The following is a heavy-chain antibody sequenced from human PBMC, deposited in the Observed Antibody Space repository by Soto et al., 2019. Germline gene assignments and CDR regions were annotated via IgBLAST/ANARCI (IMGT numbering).Heavy chain of an antibody. CDR1: GGSISSYY. CDR2: IYYSGST. V-gene: IGHV4-59*08. CDR3: ARHPPLRFGWFDP. D-gene: IGHD3-10*01. J-gene: IGHJ5*02. Sequence: SETLSLTCTVSGGSISSYYWSWIRQPPGKGLEWIGYIYYSGSTNYNPSLKSRVTISVDTSKNQFSLKLSSVTAADTAVYYCARHPPLRFGWFDPWGQGTLVTVSS.